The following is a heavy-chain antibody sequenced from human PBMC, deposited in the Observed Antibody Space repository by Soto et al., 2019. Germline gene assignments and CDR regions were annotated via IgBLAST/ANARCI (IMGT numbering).Heavy chain of an antibody. J-gene: IGHJ4*02. D-gene: IGHD3-10*01. CDR2: IYSGGST. Sequence: GGSLRLSCAASGFTVSSNYMSWVRQAPGKGLEWVSVIYSGGSTYYADSVKGRFTISRDNSKNTLYLQMNSLRAEDTAVYYCARENSYYGSGSSLWGQGTLVPVSS. CDR3: ARENSYYGSGSSL. V-gene: IGHV3-66*01. CDR1: GFTVSSNY.